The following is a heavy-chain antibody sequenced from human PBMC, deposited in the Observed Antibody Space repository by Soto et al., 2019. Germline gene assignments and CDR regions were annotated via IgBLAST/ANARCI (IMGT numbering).Heavy chain of an antibody. CDR1: GGTFSSYA. Sequence: QVQLVQSGAEVKKPGSSVKVSCKASGGTFSSYAITWVRQAPGQGLEWMGGIIPIFGTANYAQKFQARVTITTDESTSTAYRELSSLRSEDTALYYCARNRGPSIGYYPYWFDPWGQGTLVTVTS. CDR2: IIPIFGTA. D-gene: IGHD3-22*01. V-gene: IGHV1-69*05. J-gene: IGHJ5*02. CDR3: ARNRGPSIGYYPYWFDP.